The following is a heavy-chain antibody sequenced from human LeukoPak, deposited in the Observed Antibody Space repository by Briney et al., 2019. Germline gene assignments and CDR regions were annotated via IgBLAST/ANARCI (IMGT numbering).Heavy chain of an antibody. Sequence: SETLSLTCTVSGDSISSSSYYWGWIRQPPGKGLEWIASIYYSGSTYYNPSLKSRVTMSVDTSKNQFSLKLSSVTAADTAVYYCARAHAPYDSSGYYYGGAGAFDYWGQGTLVTVSS. J-gene: IGHJ4*02. V-gene: IGHV4-39*01. CDR2: IYYSGST. D-gene: IGHD3-22*01. CDR3: ARAHAPYDSSGYYYGGAGAFDY. CDR1: GDSISSSSYY.